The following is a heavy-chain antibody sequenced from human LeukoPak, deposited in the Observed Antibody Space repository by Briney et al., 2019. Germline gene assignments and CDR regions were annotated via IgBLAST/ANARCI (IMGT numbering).Heavy chain of an antibody. J-gene: IGHJ5*02. D-gene: IGHD3-9*01. CDR3: ARAPQRGLRYFDVDP. CDR2: IYYSGST. CDR1: GGSISSSSYY. Sequence: SETLSLTCTVSGGSISSSSYYWGWIRQPPGKGLEWIGSIYYSGSTYYNPSLKSRVTISVDTSKNQFSLKLSSVTAADTAVYYCARAPQRGLRYFDVDPWGQGTLVTVSS. V-gene: IGHV4-39*07.